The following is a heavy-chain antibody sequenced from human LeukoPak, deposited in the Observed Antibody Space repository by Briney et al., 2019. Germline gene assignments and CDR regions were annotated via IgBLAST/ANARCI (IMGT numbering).Heavy chain of an antibody. J-gene: IGHJ3*02. CDR3: AREYCSSTSCWVTSDAFDI. Sequence: SETLSLTCTVSGGSISSYYWSWIRQPAGKGLEWIGRIYTSGSTNYNPSLKSRVTMSVDTSKNQFSLKLSSVTAADTAVYYCAREYCSSTSCWVTSDAFDIWGQGTMVTVSS. D-gene: IGHD2-2*01. CDR1: GGSISSYY. CDR2: IYTSGST. V-gene: IGHV4-4*07.